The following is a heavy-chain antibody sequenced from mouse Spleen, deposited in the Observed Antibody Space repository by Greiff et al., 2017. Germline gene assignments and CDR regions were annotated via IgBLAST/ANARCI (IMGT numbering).Heavy chain of an antibody. D-gene: IGHD4-1*01. CDR3: AREELGPGFDY. Sequence: VQLKESGPGLVKPSQSLSLTCSVTGYSITSGYYWKWIRQSPGNKLEWMGYISYDGSNNYNPSLKNRISITRDTSKNQFFLKLNSVTTEDTATYYCAREELGPGFDYWGQGTTLTVSS. V-gene: IGHV3-6*01. CDR1: GYSITSGYY. CDR2: ISYDGSN. J-gene: IGHJ2*01.